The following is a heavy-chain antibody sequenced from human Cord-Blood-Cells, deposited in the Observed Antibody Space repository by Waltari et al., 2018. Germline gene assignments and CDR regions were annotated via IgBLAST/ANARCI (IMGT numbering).Heavy chain of an antibody. Sequence: EVQLVESGGGLVQPGRSLRLSCAASGFTFDDYAMHWVRQAPGKGLEWISGISWNVGSISYTDSVKGRFTISRYNAKNSLYLQMNSLRAEDTALYYCAKDIKVRGYDSVDYWGQGTLVTVSS. CDR2: ISWNVGSI. CDR3: AKDIKVRGYDSVDY. D-gene: IGHD5-12*01. CDR1: GFTFDDYA. V-gene: IGHV3-9*01. J-gene: IGHJ4*02.